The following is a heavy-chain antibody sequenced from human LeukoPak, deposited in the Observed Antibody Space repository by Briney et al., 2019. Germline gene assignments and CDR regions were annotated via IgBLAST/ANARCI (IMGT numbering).Heavy chain of an antibody. CDR1: GGSISSYY. Sequence: ASETLSLTCTVSGGSISSYYWSWIRQPPGKGLEWIGYIYYSGSTNYNPSLKSRVTISVDTSKNQFSLKLSSVTAADTAVYYCASRPFYGDYPTYYFDYWGQGTLVTVSS. CDR2: IYYSGST. J-gene: IGHJ4*02. D-gene: IGHD4-17*01. CDR3: ASRPFYGDYPTYYFDY. V-gene: IGHV4-59*12.